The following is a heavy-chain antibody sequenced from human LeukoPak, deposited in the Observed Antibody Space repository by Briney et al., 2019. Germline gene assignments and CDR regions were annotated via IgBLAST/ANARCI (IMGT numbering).Heavy chain of an antibody. D-gene: IGHD3-3*01. CDR1: GGSISTYY. Sequence: SETLSLTCTVSGGSISTYYWRWIRQAPGKGLEWIGYVYYSGSTEYDPSLKSRVTISVDTSKNQFSLKMNSVTAADTAVYYCARGSDFWSGYSFDNWGQGTLVTVSS. J-gene: IGHJ4*02. CDR3: ARGSDFWSGYSFDN. V-gene: IGHV4-59*01. CDR2: VYYSGST.